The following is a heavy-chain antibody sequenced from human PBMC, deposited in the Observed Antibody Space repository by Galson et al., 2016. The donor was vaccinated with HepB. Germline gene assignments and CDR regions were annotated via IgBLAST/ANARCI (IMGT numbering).Heavy chain of an antibody. J-gene: IGHJ4*02. D-gene: IGHD5-12*01. CDR1: GVSISSSDW. Sequence: ETLSLTCAVSGVSISSSDWWSWVRQPPGQGLEWIGQIFHTGRVNYTPSLASRVTISVDTSNNHFSLRLTSVTAADTALYYCARQYRGGPSDYWGQGTLVIVSS. V-gene: IGHV4-4*02. CDR2: IFHTGRV. CDR3: ARQYRGGPSDY.